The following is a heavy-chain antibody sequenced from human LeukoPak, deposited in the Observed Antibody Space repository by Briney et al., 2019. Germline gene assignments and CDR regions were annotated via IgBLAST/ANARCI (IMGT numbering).Heavy chain of an antibody. Sequence: GESLKISCKGSGYSFTSYWSGWVRQMPGKGPEWMGIIYPGDSDTRYSPSFQGQVTISADKSISAAYLQWSSLKASDTAMYYCARSISDYDDFDIWGQGTMVTVSS. V-gene: IGHV5-51*01. CDR3: ARSISDYDDFDI. CDR2: IYPGDSDT. J-gene: IGHJ3*02. CDR1: GYSFTSYW. D-gene: IGHD3/OR15-3a*01.